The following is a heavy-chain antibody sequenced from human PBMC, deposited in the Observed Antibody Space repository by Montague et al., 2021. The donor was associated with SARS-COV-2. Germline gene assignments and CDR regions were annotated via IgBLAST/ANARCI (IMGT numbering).Heavy chain of an antibody. J-gene: IGHJ5*02. CDR1: NGSINSYY. V-gene: IGHV4-59*01. CDR3: AREGLHNWFDP. CDR2: IYYRGST. Sequence: SETLSLTCTVSNGSINSYYWSWARQPPGKRLEWIGYIYYRGSTNYNPSLESRVTMSIDTSKNQFSLKLRSVTAADTAVYFCAREGLHNWFDPWGQGTLVIVPS.